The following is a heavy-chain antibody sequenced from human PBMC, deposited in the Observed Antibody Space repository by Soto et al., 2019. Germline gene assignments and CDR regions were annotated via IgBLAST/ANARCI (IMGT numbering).Heavy chain of an antibody. D-gene: IGHD3-22*01. Sequence: TLSLTCTVSGGSISSYYWSWIRQPPGKGLEWIGYIYYSGSTHYADSVKGRFTISRDNSKNTVHLQMNTLRAEDTAVYYCARRPLNSNGAYWGQGTLVTVSS. CDR2: IYYSGST. CDR1: GGSISSYY. J-gene: IGHJ4*02. CDR3: ARRPLNSNGAY. V-gene: IGHV4-59*12.